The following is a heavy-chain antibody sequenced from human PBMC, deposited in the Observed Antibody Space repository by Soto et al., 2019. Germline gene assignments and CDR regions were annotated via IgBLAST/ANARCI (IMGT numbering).Heavy chain of an antibody. Sequence: SETMSFTCSVARGSSSSSSWRSWVRQPQGMGLEWIASISYSGTTNYNSSLKSRVTISIDTSKNQFSLKFNSVTAADTAVYYCAKGVQGIAVAGTGYFQHWGQGTLITVSS. CDR1: RGSSSSSSW. D-gene: IGHD6-19*01. CDR3: AKGVQGIAVAGTGYFQH. V-gene: IGHV4-4*02. CDR2: ISYSGTT. J-gene: IGHJ1*01.